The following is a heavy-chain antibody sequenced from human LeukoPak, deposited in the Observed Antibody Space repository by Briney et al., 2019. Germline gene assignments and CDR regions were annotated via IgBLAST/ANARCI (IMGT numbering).Heavy chain of an antibody. D-gene: IGHD2-2*01. CDR1: GYTFTSFY. Sequence: ASVKVSCKASGYTFTSFYMHWVRQAPGQGLEWMGIFNPSGVSTTYAQKFQGRVTMTRDTSTNTVYMELSSLRCEDTALYCCARTGYCNKTRCPFDYWGQGTLVTVSS. J-gene: IGHJ4*02. CDR2: FNPSGVST. CDR3: ARTGYCNKTRCPFDY. V-gene: IGHV1-46*01.